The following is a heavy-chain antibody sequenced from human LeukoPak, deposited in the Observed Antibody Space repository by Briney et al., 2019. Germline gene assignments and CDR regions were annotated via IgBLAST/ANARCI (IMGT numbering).Heavy chain of an antibody. Sequence: GGSLRLSCAASGFTFSTYWMSWVRQAPGKGLEWVATIKQDGNEKHYVDSMKGRFAISRDNAKNSLYLQVDSLRAEDTALYFCVRGCGRSSCPYYFDYWGQGTLVTVSS. V-gene: IGHV3-7*03. CDR2: IKQDGNEK. CDR1: GFTFSTYW. CDR3: VRGCGRSSCPYYFDY. J-gene: IGHJ4*02. D-gene: IGHD2-2*01.